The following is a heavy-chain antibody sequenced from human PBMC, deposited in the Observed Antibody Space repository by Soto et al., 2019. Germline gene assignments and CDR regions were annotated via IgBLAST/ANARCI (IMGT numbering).Heavy chain of an antibody. CDR2: IIPILGIA. CDR3: ARSKYLASGYAAGFDY. J-gene: IGHJ4*02. D-gene: IGHD5-12*01. CDR1: GGTFSSYT. Sequence: GASVKVSCKASGGTFSSYTISWVRQAPGQGLEWMGRIIPILGIANYAQKFQGRVTITADKSTSTAYMELSSLRSEDTAVYYCARSKYLASGYAAGFDYWGQGTLVTVSS. V-gene: IGHV1-69*02.